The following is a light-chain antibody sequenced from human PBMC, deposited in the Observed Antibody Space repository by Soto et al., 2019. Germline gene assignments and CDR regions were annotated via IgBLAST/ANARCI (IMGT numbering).Light chain of an antibody. V-gene: IGKV3-20*01. Sequence: EMVMTQSPATLSLSPGERATLSCRASQSVSSSYLAWYQQKPGQAPRLLIYGASSRATGIPDRFSGSGSGTDFTLTISRLEPEDLAVYYCQQYGSSPFGQGTRLEIK. CDR2: GAS. CDR3: QQYGSSP. CDR1: QSVSSSY. J-gene: IGKJ5*01.